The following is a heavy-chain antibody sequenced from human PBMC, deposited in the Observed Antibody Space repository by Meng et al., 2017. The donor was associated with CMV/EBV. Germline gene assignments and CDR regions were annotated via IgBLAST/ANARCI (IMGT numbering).Heavy chain of an antibody. CDR3: AREMDEYSSSIHGVYYYYGMDV. J-gene: IGHJ6*02. CDR1: GFTFSSYA. Sequence: GGPLRLPCAASGFTFSSYAMHWVRQAPGKGLEWVAVISYDGSNKYYADSVKGRFTISRDNSKNTLYLQMNSLRAEDTAVYYCAREMDEYSSSIHGVYYYYGMDVWGQGTTVTVSS. CDR2: ISYDGSNK. V-gene: IGHV3-30-3*01. D-gene: IGHD6-6*01.